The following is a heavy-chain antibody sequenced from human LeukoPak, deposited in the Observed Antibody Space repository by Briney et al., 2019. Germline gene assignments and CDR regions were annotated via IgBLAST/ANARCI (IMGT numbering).Heavy chain of an antibody. V-gene: IGHV4-59*01. CDR3: ARVAKYYYDSSGPFDY. CDR1: GGSISSYY. D-gene: IGHD3-22*01. J-gene: IGHJ4*02. Sequence: SETLSLTCTVSGGSISSYYWSWIRQPPGKGLEWIGYIYYSGSTNYNPSLKSRVTISVDTSKNQFSLKLSPVTAADTAVYYCARVAKYYYDSSGPFDYWGQGTLVTVSS. CDR2: IYYSGST.